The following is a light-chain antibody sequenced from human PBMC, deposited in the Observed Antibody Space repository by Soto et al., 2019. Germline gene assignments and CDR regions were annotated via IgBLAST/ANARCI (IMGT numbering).Light chain of an antibody. V-gene: IGLV2-14*01. CDR2: EVD. J-gene: IGLJ1*01. Sequence: QSALTQPASVSGSPGQSVTISCTGTSRDIGAYDYVSWYQQHPGGVPKFLIYEVDNRASGVSDRFSGSKSGNTASLTISGLQAEDEADYYCSSYTSSNTLVFGTGTKLTVL. CDR1: SRDIGAYDY. CDR3: SSYTSSNTLV.